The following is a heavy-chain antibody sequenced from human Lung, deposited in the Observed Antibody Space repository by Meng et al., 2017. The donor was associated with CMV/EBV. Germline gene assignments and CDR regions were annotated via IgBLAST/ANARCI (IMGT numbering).Heavy chain of an antibody. CDR1: GGPLDSGAYC. CDR3: ARQAPDNWFDP. Sequence: CTGSGGPLDSGAYCGSWIRQHPEKGLEWIGYTYYDGSTHYNPSLRSRAAISVDTSKNQFSLRLNSVTAADTAVYYCARQAPDNWFDPWGQGALVTVSS. V-gene: IGHV4-31*03. CDR2: TYYDGST. J-gene: IGHJ5*01.